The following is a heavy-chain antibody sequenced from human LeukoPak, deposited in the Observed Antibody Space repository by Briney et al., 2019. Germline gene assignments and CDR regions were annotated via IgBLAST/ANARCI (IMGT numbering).Heavy chain of an antibody. J-gene: IGHJ4*02. CDR3: TTGTTITFGGVIVRDY. D-gene: IGHD3-16*02. V-gene: IGHV3-15*01. CDR1: GFTFSNAW. CDR2: IKSKTDGGTT. Sequence: PGGSLRLSCAASGFTFSNAWMSWVRQAPGKGLEWVGRIKSKTDGGTTDYAAPVKGRFTIPRDDSKNTLYLQMNSLKTEDTAVYYCTTGTTITFGGVIVRDYWGQGTLVTVSS.